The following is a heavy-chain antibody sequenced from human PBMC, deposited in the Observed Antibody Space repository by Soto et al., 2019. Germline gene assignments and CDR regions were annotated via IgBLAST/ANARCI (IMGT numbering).Heavy chain of an antibody. CDR1: GGSLSGYY. D-gene: IGHD2-2*01. CDR3: ARVTQSLDIVVVPAARDY. V-gene: IGHV4-34*01. J-gene: IGHJ4*02. CDR2: INHSGST. Sequence: SETLSLTCDVYGGSLSGYYWSWIRQPPGKGLEWIGEINHSGSTNYNPSLKSRVTISVDTSKNQFSLKLSSVTAADTAVYYCARVTQSLDIVVVPAARDYWGQGTLVTVSS.